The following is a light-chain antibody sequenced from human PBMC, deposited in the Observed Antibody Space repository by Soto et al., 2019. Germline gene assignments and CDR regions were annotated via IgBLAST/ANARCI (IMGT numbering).Light chain of an antibody. CDR3: QQYNIWPLWT. CDR2: AAS. CDR1: ESVTSS. J-gene: IGKJ1*01. Sequence: ELVMTQSPATLSVSPGYRATLSCRASESVTSSLAWYQQNPGQPPRLLIYAASTRATDVPARFSGGGSETEFTLTISSLQSEDFAVYFCQQYNIWPLWTFGQGTKVHIK. V-gene: IGKV3-15*01.